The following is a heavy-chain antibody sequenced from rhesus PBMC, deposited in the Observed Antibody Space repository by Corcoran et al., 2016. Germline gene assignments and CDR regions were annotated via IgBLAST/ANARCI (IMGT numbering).Heavy chain of an antibody. CDR3: TRASLKDWYFDL. V-gene: IGHV1-180*01. Sequence: QVQLVQSGAEIKQPGASVKLSCKASGYTFTSYYMHWVRQAPGQVLEWIGHIYPYKGKKSYAQNYQGRVTITKDTSTRTGYMELSSLRSEDTAVYYCTRASLKDWYFDLWGPGTPITISS. J-gene: IGHJ2*01. CDR2: IYPYKGKK. CDR1: GYTFTSYY.